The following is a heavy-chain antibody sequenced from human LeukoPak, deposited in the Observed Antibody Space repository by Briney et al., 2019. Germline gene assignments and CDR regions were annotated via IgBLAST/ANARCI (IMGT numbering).Heavy chain of an antibody. D-gene: IGHD2-21*02. J-gene: IGHJ5*02. CDR2: INPNSGGT. V-gene: IGHV1-2*02. Sequence: ASVKVSCKASGYTFTSYYMHWVRQAPGQGLEWMGWINPNSGGTNYAQKFQGRVTMTRDTSISTAYMELSRLRSDDTAVYYCARGISELAYCGGDCYPDWFDPWGQGTLVTVSS. CDR3: ARGISELAYCGGDCYPDWFDP. CDR1: GYTFTSYY.